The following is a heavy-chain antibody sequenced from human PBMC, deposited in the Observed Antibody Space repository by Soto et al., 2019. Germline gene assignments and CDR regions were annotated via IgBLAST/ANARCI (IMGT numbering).Heavy chain of an antibody. CDR1: GFSLSTTPVG. Sequence: QITLKESGPTLVKPTQPLTLTCSCSGFSLSTTPVGVGWIRQPPGKALEWIALIDWDDDRRYIPSLKNRLTSTKDTSRGEVGLRMLSMDPVDAATYYCAQIGPIDFKGYYFDYWGPGIVVTVSS. D-gene: IGHD3-3*01. CDR2: IDWDDDR. CDR3: AQIGPIDFKGYYFDY. V-gene: IGHV2-5*02. J-gene: IGHJ4*02.